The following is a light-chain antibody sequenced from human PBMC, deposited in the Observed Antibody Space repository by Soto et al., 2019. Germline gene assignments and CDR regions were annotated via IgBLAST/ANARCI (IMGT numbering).Light chain of an antibody. CDR3: SSYTTSNTRQIV. CDR1: SSDVGGYNY. J-gene: IGLJ1*01. Sequence: QSVLAQPASVAGSPEQSITISCTGTSSDVGGYNYVSWYQHHPGKAPKLMIYDVSNRPSGVSNRFSGSKSGNTASLTISGLQPEDEADYYCSSYTTSNTRQIVLGTGTKVTV. V-gene: IGLV2-14*03. CDR2: DVS.